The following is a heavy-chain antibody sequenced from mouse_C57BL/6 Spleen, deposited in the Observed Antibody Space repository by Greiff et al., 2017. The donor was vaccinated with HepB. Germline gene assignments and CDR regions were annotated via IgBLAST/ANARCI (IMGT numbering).Heavy chain of an antibody. D-gene: IGHD2-2*01. V-gene: IGHV1-74*01. CDR1: GYTFTSYW. CDR2: IHPSDSDT. J-gene: IGHJ3*01. Sequence: QVQLQQPGAELVKPGASVKVSCKASGYTFTSYWMHWVKQRPGQGLEWIGRIHPSDSDTNYNQKFKGKATLTVDKSSSTAYMQLSSLTSEDSAVYYWASIYYGYDLFAYWGQGTLVTVSA. CDR3: ASIYYGYDLFAY.